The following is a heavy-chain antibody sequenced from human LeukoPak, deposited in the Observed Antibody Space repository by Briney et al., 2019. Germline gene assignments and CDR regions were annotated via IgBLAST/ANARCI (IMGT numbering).Heavy chain of an antibody. CDR2: IYYSGST. D-gene: IGHD1-1*01. Sequence: SETLSLTCTVSGGSISSYYWSWIRQPPGKGREWMGYIYYSGSTNYNPSLKSRVTLSVDTSKNQFSLKVSSATAADTAVYYCARHGTTGANLNWFDPWGQGTLVTVSS. CDR3: ARHGTTGANLNWFDP. CDR1: GGSISSYY. J-gene: IGHJ5*02. V-gene: IGHV4-59*01.